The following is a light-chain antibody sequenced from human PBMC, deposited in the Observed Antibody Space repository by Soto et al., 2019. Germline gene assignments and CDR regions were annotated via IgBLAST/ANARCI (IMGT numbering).Light chain of an antibody. CDR1: QSVNIN. CDR2: GAS. J-gene: IGKJ5*01. V-gene: IGKV3-11*01. Sequence: EIVLTQSPATLSVSQGERATLSCRASQSVNINLAWYQQKPGQAPRLLIYGASNRATGIPDRFSGSGSGTDFTLTISRLEPEDFATYYCQQSYSTPPITFGQGTRLEI. CDR3: QQSYSTPPIT.